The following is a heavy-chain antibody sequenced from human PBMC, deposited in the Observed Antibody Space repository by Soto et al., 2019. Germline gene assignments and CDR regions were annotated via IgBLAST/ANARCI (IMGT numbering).Heavy chain of an antibody. D-gene: IGHD6-13*01. CDR2: IWYDGSNK. Sequence: GGPLRLSCAASGFTFSSYGMHWIRQAPGKGLEWVAVIWYDGSNKYYADSVKGRFTISRDNSKNTLYLQMNSLRAEDTAVYYCARGGASSSWLRNYYYYGMDVWGQGTTVTVSS. CDR3: ARGGASSSWLRNYYYYGMDV. CDR1: GFTFSSYG. J-gene: IGHJ6*02. V-gene: IGHV3-33*01.